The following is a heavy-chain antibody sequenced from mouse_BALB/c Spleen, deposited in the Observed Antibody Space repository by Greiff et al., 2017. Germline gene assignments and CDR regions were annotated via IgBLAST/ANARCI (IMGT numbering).Heavy chain of an antibody. D-gene: IGHD1-1*01. CDR1: GFSLTSYG. CDR2: IWAGGST. V-gene: IGHV2-9*02. CDR3: ARSPLYYGSSYGYFDY. Sequence: QVQLKESGPGLVAPSQSLSITCTVSGFSLTSYGVHWVRQPPGKGLEWLGVIWAGGSTNYNSALMSRLSISKDNSKSQVFLKMNSLQTDDTAMYYCARSPLYYGSSYGYFDYWGQGTTLTVSS. J-gene: IGHJ2*01.